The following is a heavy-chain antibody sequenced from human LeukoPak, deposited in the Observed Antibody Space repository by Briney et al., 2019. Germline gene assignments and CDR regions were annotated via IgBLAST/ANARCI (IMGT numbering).Heavy chain of an antibody. CDR2: IYPGDSDT. D-gene: IGHD6-19*01. CDR1: GYSFTSYW. V-gene: IGHV5-51*01. Sequence: GESLKISCKGSGYSFTSYWIGWVRQIPGKGLEWMGIIYPGDSDTRYSPSFQGQVTISADKSISTAYLQWSSLKASDTAMYYCARTEIAVAGTAAAYFDSWGQGTLVTVSS. CDR3: ARTEIAVAGTAAAYFDS. J-gene: IGHJ4*02.